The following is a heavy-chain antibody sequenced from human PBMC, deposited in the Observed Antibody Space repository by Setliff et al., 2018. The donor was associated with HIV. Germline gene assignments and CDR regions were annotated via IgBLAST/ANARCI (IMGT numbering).Heavy chain of an antibody. J-gene: IGHJ6*02. CDR1: GYSFVDFW. V-gene: IGHV5-51*01. CDR3: AKHLSPGSGWYSKARGMDV. D-gene: IGHD6-19*01. Sequence: GESLKISCHLSGYSFVDFWIGWVRQMPGKGLEWMGIIYPGNSDTTYSPSFQGQVTISADKSISTAYLQWSSLKASDTAMYYCAKHLSPGSGWYSKARGMDVWGQGTTVTVS. CDR2: IYPGNSDT.